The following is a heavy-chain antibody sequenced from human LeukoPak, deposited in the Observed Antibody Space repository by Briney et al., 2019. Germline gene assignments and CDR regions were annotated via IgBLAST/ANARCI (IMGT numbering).Heavy chain of an antibody. D-gene: IGHD1-26*01. CDR3: ARALVGAATLSY. CDR2: IYPGDSDT. V-gene: IGHV5-51*01. CDR1: GYSFTTYW. J-gene: IGHJ4*02. Sequence: GECLKISCKGSGYSFTTYWIAWVRQMPGKGLEWMGVIYPGDSDTRYSPSFQGQVTLSADKSISTAYLQWSSLKASDTAIYYCARALVGAATLSYWGQGTLVTVSS.